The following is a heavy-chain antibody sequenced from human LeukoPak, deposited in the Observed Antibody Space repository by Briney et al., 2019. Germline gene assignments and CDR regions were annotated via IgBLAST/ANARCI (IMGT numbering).Heavy chain of an antibody. D-gene: IGHD3-3*01. Sequence: ASVKVSCKASGYTYTSYGISWVRQAPGQGREWMGWIRAYNGNTNYAQKLQGRVTMTTDTSTSTAYMELRSLRSDDTAVYYCARNTSITILGVVSPGGNWGQGTLLTVSS. CDR1: GYTYTSYG. J-gene: IGHJ4*01. CDR3: ARNTSITILGVVSPGGN. V-gene: IGHV1-18*01. CDR2: IRAYNGNT.